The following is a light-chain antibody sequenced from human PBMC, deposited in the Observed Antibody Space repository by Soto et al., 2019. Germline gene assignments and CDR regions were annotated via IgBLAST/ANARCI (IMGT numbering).Light chain of an antibody. J-gene: IGKJ1*01. CDR2: WAS. V-gene: IGKV4-1*01. CDR1: QSVLYSSHNKSY. CDR3: QQYYSTPRT. Sequence: DIVMTQSPDSLAVSLGERATINCKSSQSVLYSSHNKSYLAWYQQKPGQPPKLLIYWASTRESGVPDRFSGSGSGTDFTLTISSLQAEDVAVYSCQQYYSTPRTFGQGTKVEI.